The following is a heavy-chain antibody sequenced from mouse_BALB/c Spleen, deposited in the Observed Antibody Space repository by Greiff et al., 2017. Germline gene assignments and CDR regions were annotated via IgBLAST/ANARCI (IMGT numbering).Heavy chain of an antibody. CDR1: GFNIKDTY. J-gene: IGHJ4*01. Sequence: EVQLVESGAELVKPGASVKLSCTASGFNIKDTYMHWVKQRPEQGLEWIGRIDPANGNTKYDPKFQGKATITADTSSNTAYLQLSSLTSEDTAVYYCASPIYYDYDGYAMDYWGQGTSVTVSS. CDR2: IDPANGNT. D-gene: IGHD2-4*01. CDR3: ASPIYYDYDGYAMDY. V-gene: IGHV14-3*02.